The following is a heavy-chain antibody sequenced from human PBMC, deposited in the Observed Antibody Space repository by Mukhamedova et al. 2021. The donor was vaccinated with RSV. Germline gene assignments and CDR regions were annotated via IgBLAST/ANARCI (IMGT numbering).Heavy chain of an antibody. V-gene: IGHV3-23*01. D-gene: IGHD1-26*01. CDR3: AKEGAGPNTHFADY. J-gene: IGHJ4*02. CDR2: INGGYT. Sequence: VRQAPGKGLEWVSAINGGYTYYADSVRGRFTISRDDSKNTVYLQMNSLRAEDMAIYYCAKEGAGPNTHFADYWGQGTLVTVSS.